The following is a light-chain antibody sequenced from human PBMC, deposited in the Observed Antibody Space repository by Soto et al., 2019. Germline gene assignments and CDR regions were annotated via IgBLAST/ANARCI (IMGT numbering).Light chain of an antibody. CDR3: SSYTFTSTIYV. V-gene: IGLV2-14*01. CDR2: EVT. Sequence: QSALTQPSSLSGSPGQSITISCTGTISDVGGHNYVAWYQQHPGKAPKLMIYEVTNRPSGVSSRFSGSKSGNTASMTISGLQAEDEADYYCSSYTFTSTIYVFGTGTKVTVL. CDR1: ISDVGGHNY. J-gene: IGLJ1*01.